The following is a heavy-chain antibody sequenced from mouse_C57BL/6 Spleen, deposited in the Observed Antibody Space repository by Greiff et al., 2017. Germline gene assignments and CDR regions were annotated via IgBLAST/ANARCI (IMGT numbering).Heavy chain of an antibody. V-gene: IGHV7-3*01. CDR3: ARVGGYYGNHGDYYAMDY. J-gene: IGHJ4*01. D-gene: IGHD2-1*01. Sequence: EVMLVESGGGLVQPGGSLSLSCAASGFTFTDYYMSWVRQPPGKALEWLGFIRNKANGYTTEYSASLKGRFTISRDNSQSILYLQMNALRADDSATYYCARVGGYYGNHGDYYAMDYWGQGTSVTVSS. CDR2: IRNKANGYTT. CDR1: GFTFTDYY.